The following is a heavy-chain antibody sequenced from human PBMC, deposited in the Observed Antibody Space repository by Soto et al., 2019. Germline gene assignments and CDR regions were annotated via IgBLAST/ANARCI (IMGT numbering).Heavy chain of an antibody. CDR3: ARFNWYFDL. V-gene: IGHV4-59*01. J-gene: IGHJ2*01. Sequence: QVQLQESVPGLVKPSETLSLTCTVSGGSISSYYWSWIRQPPGKGLEWIGYIYYRGSTNYNPSLKSRVTISVDTSKNQFSLKLSSVTAADTAMYYCARFNWYFDLWGRGTLVTVSS. CDR1: GGSISSYY. CDR2: IYYRGST.